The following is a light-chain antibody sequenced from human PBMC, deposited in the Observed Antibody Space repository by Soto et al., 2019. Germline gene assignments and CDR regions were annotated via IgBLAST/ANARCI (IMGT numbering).Light chain of an antibody. CDR1: QSISSSY. Sequence: EIVLTQSPGTLSLSPGERATLSCRASQSISSSYLAWYQQKPGQAPRILIYGASTRATGVPDRFSGSGSGTDFTLTFSRLEPEDFAVYYCQLYDNSLYTFGQGTKREIK. CDR2: GAS. J-gene: IGKJ2*01. V-gene: IGKV3-20*01. CDR3: QLYDNSLYT.